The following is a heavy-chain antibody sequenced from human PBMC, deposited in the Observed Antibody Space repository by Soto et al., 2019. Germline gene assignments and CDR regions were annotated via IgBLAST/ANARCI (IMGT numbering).Heavy chain of an antibody. Sequence: EVQLVESGGGLVQPGGSLRLSCAASGLAFSNHDFHWVRQATGKGLEWVSAIGRGGDTYYHGSVEGRFTISRENAKNSLYLQMNSLRDGDTGIYYCTSELPDDQSYGWYLDFWGRGTLVTVSS. CDR1: GLAFSNHD. CDR3: TSELPDDQSYGWYLDF. J-gene: IGHJ2*01. D-gene: IGHD5-18*01. V-gene: IGHV3-13*01. CDR2: IGRGGDT.